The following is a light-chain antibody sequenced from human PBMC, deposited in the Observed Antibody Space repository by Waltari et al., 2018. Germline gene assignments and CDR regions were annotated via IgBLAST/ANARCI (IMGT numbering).Light chain of an antibody. V-gene: IGKV3-20*01. CDR3: QQYDISPLT. CDR1: KTIRTTY. CDR2: GAF. J-gene: IGKJ4*01. Sequence: EIVLTQSPGTLSLSPGEGATLSCRTSKTIRTTYLACYQQKPGQAPTLLISGAFIRATCIPDMFTGSGSATDFSLTISSLEPEDFATYYCQQYDISPLTFGGGTKVEIK.